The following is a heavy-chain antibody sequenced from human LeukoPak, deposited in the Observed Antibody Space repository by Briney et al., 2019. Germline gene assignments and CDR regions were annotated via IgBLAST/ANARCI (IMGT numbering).Heavy chain of an antibody. CDR1: GFTFSSYW. CDR3: ARILSAAGAFDI. V-gene: IGHV3-7*01. Sequence: GGSLRLSCAASGFTFSSYWMTWVRQAPGKGLEWVANIKQEGSEKYYVDSVKGRFTISRDNARNSLYLQMNSLRAEDTAVYYCARILSAAGAFDIWGQGTMVTVSS. J-gene: IGHJ3*02. CDR2: IKQEGSEK. D-gene: IGHD6-13*01.